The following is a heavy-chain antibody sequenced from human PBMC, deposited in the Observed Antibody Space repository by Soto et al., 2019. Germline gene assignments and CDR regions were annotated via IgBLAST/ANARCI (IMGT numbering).Heavy chain of an antibody. Sequence: GGSLRLSCAASGFTFRTCSMNWVRQAPGKGLEWVSSISSGSAYIYYADSVKGRFTISRDNAKNSLYLQMNNLRAEDTAIYYCARVMEGYNYSPFDYWGQGTLVTVSS. D-gene: IGHD5-12*01. CDR2: ISSGSAYI. V-gene: IGHV3-21*01. J-gene: IGHJ4*02. CDR3: ARVMEGYNYSPFDY. CDR1: GFTFRTCS.